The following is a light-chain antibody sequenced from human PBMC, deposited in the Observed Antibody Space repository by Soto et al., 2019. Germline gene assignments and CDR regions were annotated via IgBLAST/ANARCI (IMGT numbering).Light chain of an antibody. CDR2: EVS. J-gene: IGLJ3*02. V-gene: IGLV2-14*01. CDR3: SSYTSSSTRV. CDR1: SSDVGGYNY. Sequence: QSALTQPASVSGSPGQSITISCTGTSSDVGGYNYVSWYQQPPGKAPKLMIYEVSNRPSGVSNRFSGSKSGNTASLTISGIQAADEADYYCSSYTSSSTRVFGGGTKLTVL.